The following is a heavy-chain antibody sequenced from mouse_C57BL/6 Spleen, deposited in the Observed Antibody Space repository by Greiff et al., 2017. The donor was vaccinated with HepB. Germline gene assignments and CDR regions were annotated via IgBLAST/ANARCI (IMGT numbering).Heavy chain of an antibody. CDR1: GYTFTDYY. J-gene: IGHJ1*03. CDR3: AGSNWDWYFDV. V-gene: IGHV1-26*01. CDR2: INPNNGGT. D-gene: IGHD2-5*01. Sequence: VQLQQSGPELVKPGASVKISCKASGYTFTDYYMNWVKQSHGKSLEWIGDINPNNGGTSYNQKFKGKATLTVDKSSSTAYMELRSLTSEDSAVYYCAGSNWDWYFDVWGTGTTVTVSS.